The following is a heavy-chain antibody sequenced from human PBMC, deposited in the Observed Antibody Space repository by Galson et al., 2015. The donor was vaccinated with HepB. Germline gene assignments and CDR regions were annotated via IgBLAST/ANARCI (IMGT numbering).Heavy chain of an antibody. D-gene: IGHD6-19*01. CDR3: AKPPRWYSSGWSTYYFHY. CDR2: ISLSGGDT. V-gene: IGHV3-23*01. CDR1: GFTFSSYA. Sequence: SLRLSCAASGFTFSSYAMSWVRQAPGKGLEWVSAISLSGGDTNYADSVRGRFTISRDNSKNTLYLQMNSLRAEDTAVYYCAKPPRWYSSGWSTYYFHYWGQGTLVTVSS. J-gene: IGHJ4*02.